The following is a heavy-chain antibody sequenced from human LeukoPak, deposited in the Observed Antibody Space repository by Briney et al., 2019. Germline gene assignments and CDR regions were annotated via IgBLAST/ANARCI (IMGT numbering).Heavy chain of an antibody. V-gene: IGHV3-74*01. CDR2: TYVDGRTT. Sequence: GGSLRLSCVASGFTFSNYWMHWVRQPPGKGLVWVSRTYVDGRTTNYADSVKGRFTISRDNAKNTVYLEMNSLSVEDTATYYCIRDFRSADLWGQGTPVTVTS. J-gene: IGHJ5*02. CDR3: IRDFRSADL. CDR1: GFTFSNYW.